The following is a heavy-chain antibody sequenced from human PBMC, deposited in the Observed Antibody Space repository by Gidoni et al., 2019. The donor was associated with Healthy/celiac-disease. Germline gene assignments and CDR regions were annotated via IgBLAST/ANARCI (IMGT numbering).Heavy chain of an antibody. V-gene: IGHV3-21*01. CDR3: ASDRAGLQRSPPVD. CDR1: GYAFSSDS. J-gene: IGHJ4*02. Sequence: EVQLVGSGGGLVKPGGSLGLSCTSCGYAFSSDSMNWVRQALGKGLEWVSSISSSSRYIYYADSVTGRFTISIDNAKNSLYLPMISLRAEATAVYYCASDRAGLQRSPPVDWGQGTLVTVSS. CDR2: ISSSSRYI. D-gene: IGHD2-2*01.